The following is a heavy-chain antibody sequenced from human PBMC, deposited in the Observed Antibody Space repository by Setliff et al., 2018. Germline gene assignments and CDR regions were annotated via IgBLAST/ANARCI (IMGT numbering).Heavy chain of an antibody. Sequence: ASVKVSCKTSGYTFTNFGINWVRQAPGQGLEWMGTINPNDGYTIYAPAFQGRVAMTTDTSTGTAYMELSGLTSADTAIYYCIVNMVRPVTGLDSWGPGTLVTVSS. V-gene: IGHV1-18*01. CDR3: IVNMVRPVTGLDS. CDR1: GYTFTNFG. J-gene: IGHJ4*02. D-gene: IGHD2-15*01. CDR2: INPNDGYT.